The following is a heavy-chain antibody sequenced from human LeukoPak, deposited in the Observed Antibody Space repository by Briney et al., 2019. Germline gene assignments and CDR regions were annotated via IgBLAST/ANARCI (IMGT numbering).Heavy chain of an antibody. D-gene: IGHD3-3*01. CDR2: IYSGGST. V-gene: IGHV3-53*01. J-gene: IGHJ6*03. CDR3: ARVAYDAWYYYYMDV. CDR1: GFTVSSNY. Sequence: GGSLRLSCAASGFTVSSNYMSWVRQAPGKGLEWVSVIYSGGSTYYADSVKGRFTISRDNSKNTLYLQMNSLRAEDTAVYYCARVAYDAWYYYYMDVWGKGTTVTVSS.